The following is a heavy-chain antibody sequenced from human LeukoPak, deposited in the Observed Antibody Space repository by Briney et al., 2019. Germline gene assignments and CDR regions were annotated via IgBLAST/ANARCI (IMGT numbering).Heavy chain of an antibody. CDR2: INQDGSDK. Sequence: QPGGSLRLSCAASGLTFSIHWMNWVRQAPGKGLECVANINQDGSDKYYVDSVKGRFTISRDNTKNTLYLHVNSLRPEDTAVYYCARDRGNQRGYYYYYMDVWGKGTTVTVSS. D-gene: IGHD1-14*01. J-gene: IGHJ6*03. V-gene: IGHV3-7*01. CDR1: GLTFSIHW. CDR3: ARDRGNQRGYYYYYMDV.